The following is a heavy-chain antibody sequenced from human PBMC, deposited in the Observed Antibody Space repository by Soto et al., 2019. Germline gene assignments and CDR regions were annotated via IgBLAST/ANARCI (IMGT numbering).Heavy chain of an antibody. CDR2: ISGGGSST. CDR1: GFSFRNYW. CDR3: AKGVVALKPTYFDY. J-gene: IGHJ4*02. Sequence: GGSLRLSCAASGFSFRNYWMSWVRQAPGKGLEWVSAISGGGSSTYYADSVKGRFTVSRDNSKNTLYLQMNSLRAEDTAVYYCAKGVVALKPTYFDYWGQGTLVTVSS. D-gene: IGHD2-15*01. V-gene: IGHV3-23*01.